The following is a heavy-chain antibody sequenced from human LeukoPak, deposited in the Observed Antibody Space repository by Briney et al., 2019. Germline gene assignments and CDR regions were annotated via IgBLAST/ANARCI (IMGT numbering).Heavy chain of an antibody. D-gene: IGHD5-18*01. V-gene: IGHV3-64*01. CDR2: ISSNGGSI. CDR3: ASFIQLWSPRIDY. CDR1: GFIFSSNA. Sequence: GSLRLSCAASGFIFSSNAMHWVRQAPGKGLEFVSAISSNGGSIYYANSVKGRFTISRDSSKDTLYLQMGSLRDEDMAVYYCASFIQLWSPRIDYWGQGTLVTVSS. J-gene: IGHJ4*02.